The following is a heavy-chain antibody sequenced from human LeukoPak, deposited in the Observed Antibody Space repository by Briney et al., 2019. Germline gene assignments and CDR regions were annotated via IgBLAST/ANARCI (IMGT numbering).Heavy chain of an antibody. D-gene: IGHD3-10*01. CDR2: IRYDGSSK. CDR1: GFTFSSYG. Sequence: PGGSLRLSCAASGFTFSSYGMHWVRQAPGKGLEWVAFIRYDGSSKYYADSVKGRFTISRDNSKNTLYLQMNSLRAEDTAVYYCAKVPQYYYGSGSYYDYYFDYWGQGTLVTVSS. J-gene: IGHJ4*02. CDR3: AKVPQYYYGSGSYYDYYFDY. V-gene: IGHV3-30*02.